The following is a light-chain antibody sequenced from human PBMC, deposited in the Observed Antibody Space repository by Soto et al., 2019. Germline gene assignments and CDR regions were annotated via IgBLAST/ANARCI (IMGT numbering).Light chain of an antibody. J-gene: IGKJ3*01. CDR3: QQYNTWPFT. CDR1: QNVNID. V-gene: IGKV3D-15*01. Sequence: EIVLTQSPATLSVSPGERATLSCRASQNVNIDLVWYQQQPGQAPPGLIFSASARDTGIPARFIGGGSETEFTLTIRSLQPEDSAVYFCQQYNTWPFTFGPGTKVDIK. CDR2: SAS.